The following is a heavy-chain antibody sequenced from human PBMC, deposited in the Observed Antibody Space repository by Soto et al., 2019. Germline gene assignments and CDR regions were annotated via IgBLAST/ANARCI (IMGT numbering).Heavy chain of an antibody. CDR2: IYDSVTT. D-gene: IGHD1-26*01. Sequence: WKTLSLTCTSSSGAVSSLFCFYNWARQPPGKGLEWIGYIYDSVTTNYNSSLESRLTISVDTSKNLFSLELSSVTAADTAVYDCAGADSGNYYHGFQMWGQGKMVTVSS. CDR3: AGADSGNYYHGFQM. J-gene: IGHJ3*02. V-gene: IGHV4-61*01. CDR1: SGAVSSLFCF.